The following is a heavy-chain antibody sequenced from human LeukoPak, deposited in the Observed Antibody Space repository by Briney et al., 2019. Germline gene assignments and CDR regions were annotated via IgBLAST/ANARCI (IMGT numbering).Heavy chain of an antibody. J-gene: IGHJ4*02. CDR1: GFTFSSYS. Sequence: GGSLRLSCAASGFTFSSYSMTWVRQAPGKGLEWVSSISSSSSYIYYADSVKGRFTISRDNAKNSLYLQMNSLRAEDTAEYYYATVPIAAIDYWGQGTLVTVSS. CDR3: ATVPIAAIDY. D-gene: IGHD6-13*01. CDR2: ISSSSSYI. V-gene: IGHV3-21*01.